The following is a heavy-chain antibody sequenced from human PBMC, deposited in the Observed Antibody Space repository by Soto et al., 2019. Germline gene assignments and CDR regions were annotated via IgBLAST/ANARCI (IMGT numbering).Heavy chain of an antibody. CDR1: GFSLSNPRMG. CDR2: IFSNDEK. Sequence: QVTLKESGPVLVKPTETLTLTCTVSGFSLSNPRMGVSWIRQPPGKALEWLAHIFSNDEKSYNTSLKSRLSISKDTSKSQVVLTMTNMDPVDTATYSCARTTMVTTTWDVWGQGTLVTVSS. J-gene: IGHJ1*01. D-gene: IGHD4-17*01. CDR3: ARTTMVTTTWDV. V-gene: IGHV2-26*01.